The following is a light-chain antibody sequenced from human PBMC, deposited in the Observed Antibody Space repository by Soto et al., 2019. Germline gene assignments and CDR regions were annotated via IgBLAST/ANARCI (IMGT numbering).Light chain of an antibody. V-gene: IGLV2-8*01. CDR2: EVS. Sequence: QSVLTQPPSASGSPGQSVTISCTGTSSDVGGYNYVSWYQHHPGKAPKLMIYEVSKRPSGVPDRFSGSKSGNTASLTVSGLQAEDEADDYCTSYAGSSSNVVVFGGGTKLTVL. CDR1: SSDVGGYNY. CDR3: TSYAGSSSNVVV. J-gene: IGLJ2*01.